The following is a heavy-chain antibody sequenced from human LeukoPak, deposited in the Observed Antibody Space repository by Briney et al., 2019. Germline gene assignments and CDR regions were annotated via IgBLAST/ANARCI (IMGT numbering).Heavy chain of an antibody. CDR2: VSTSSSKK. J-gene: IGHJ4*02. Sequence: GGSLRLSCATSGFSFIYYTLNWVRQAPGRGLEWVSSVSTSSSKKYYADSVKGRFAISRDNAKNSLYLHLNSLRVEDTGIYYCAREQDNSFQLDYWGQGALVTVAS. V-gene: IGHV3-21*06. CDR3: AREQDNSFQLDY. D-gene: IGHD1-14*01. CDR1: GFSFIYYT.